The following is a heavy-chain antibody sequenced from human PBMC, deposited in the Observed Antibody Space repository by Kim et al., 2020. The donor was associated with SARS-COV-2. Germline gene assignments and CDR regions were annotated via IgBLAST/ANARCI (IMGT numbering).Heavy chain of an antibody. Sequence: GESLKISCKGSGYSFTSYWISWVRQMPGKGLEWMGRIDPSDSYTNYSPSFQGHVTISADKSISTAYLQWSSLKASDTAMYYCARLPDSSSWPQYYYYGMDVWGQGTTVTLPS. CDR1: GYSFTSYW. CDR3: ARLPDSSSWPQYYYYGMDV. D-gene: IGHD6-13*01. V-gene: IGHV5-10-1*01. CDR2: IDPSDSYT. J-gene: IGHJ6*02.